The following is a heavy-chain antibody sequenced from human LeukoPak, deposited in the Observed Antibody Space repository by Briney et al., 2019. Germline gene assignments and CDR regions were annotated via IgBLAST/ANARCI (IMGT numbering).Heavy chain of an antibody. J-gene: IGHJ4*02. Sequence: PGGSLRLSCAASGFTFSSYSMNWVRQAPGKGLEWVSSISSSSSYIYYADSVKGRFTISRDNARNSLYLQMNSLRAEDTAVYYCARDARYSSSWHWSFDYWGQGTLVTVSS. CDR1: GFTFSSYS. D-gene: IGHD6-13*01. V-gene: IGHV3-21*01. CDR3: ARDARYSSSWHWSFDY. CDR2: ISSSSSYI.